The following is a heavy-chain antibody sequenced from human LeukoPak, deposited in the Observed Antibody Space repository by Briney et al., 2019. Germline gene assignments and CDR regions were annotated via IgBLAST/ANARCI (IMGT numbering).Heavy chain of an antibody. CDR1: GYTFTGYY. CDR2: INPNSGGT. D-gene: IGHD5-24*01. V-gene: IGHV1-2*02. Sequence: GASVKVSCKASGYTFTGYYMHWVRQAPGQGLEWMGWINPNSGGTNYAQKFQGRVTMTRDTSISTAYMELSSLRSEDTAVYYCARGPVEMKVYYFDYWGQGTLVTVSS. J-gene: IGHJ4*02. CDR3: ARGPVEMKVYYFDY.